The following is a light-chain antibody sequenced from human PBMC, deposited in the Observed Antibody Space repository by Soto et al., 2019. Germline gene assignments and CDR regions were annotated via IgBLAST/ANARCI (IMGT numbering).Light chain of an antibody. Sequence: AIQMTQFPSSLSASVGDRVTITCRASQGIRNDLGWYQQKSGRAPKLLIFGASTLQSGVPSRFSGSGSGTDFTPTISSLQPEDFATYYCQQSYSSPPTFGQGTTADIK. V-gene: IGKV1-6*01. CDR1: QGIRND. CDR2: GAS. J-gene: IGKJ1*01. CDR3: QQSYSSPPT.